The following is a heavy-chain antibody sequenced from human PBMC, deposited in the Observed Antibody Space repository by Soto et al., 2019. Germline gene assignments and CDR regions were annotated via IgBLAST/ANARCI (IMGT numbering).Heavy chain of an antibody. CDR3: ARVLARGYYYYGMDV. V-gene: IGHV4-34*01. CDR2: INHGGST. CDR1: GGSFSGYY. Sequence: PSETLSLSCAVYGGSFSGYYWSWIRQPPGKGLEWIGEINHGGSTNYNPSLKSRVTISVDTSKNQFSLKLSSVTAADTALYYCARVLARGYYYYGMDVWGQGTTVTVSS. J-gene: IGHJ6*02.